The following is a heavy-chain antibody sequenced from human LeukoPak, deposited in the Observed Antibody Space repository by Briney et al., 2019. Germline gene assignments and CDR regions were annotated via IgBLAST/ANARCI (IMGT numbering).Heavy chain of an antibody. D-gene: IGHD3-10*01. Sequence: SETLSLTCTVSGGSISSSSYYWGWIRQPPGKGLEWIGSIYYSGSTYYNPSLKSRVAISVDRSKNQFSLKLTSMTAADTAVYYCARAPHIFDAVGSRYYFDYWGQGTLVTVSS. CDR1: GGSISSSSYY. J-gene: IGHJ4*02. CDR2: IYYSGST. V-gene: IGHV4-39*07. CDR3: ARAPHIFDAVGSRYYFDY.